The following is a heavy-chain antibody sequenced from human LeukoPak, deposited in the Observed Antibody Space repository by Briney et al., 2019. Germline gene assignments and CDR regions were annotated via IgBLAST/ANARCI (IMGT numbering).Heavy chain of an antibody. V-gene: IGHV4-38-2*01. CDR1: GYSISNGYY. J-gene: IGHJ6*03. Sequence: SETLSLTCAVSGYSISNGYYWVWIRQPRGRGLVWIGSLYHSDSAYYNTSLRSRVSMSVDTSKNQFSLTLSFVTAADTAVYYCARQHDSYYYYYIDVWGSGTTVTVSS. CDR2: LYHSDSA. CDR3: ARQHDSYYYYYIDV.